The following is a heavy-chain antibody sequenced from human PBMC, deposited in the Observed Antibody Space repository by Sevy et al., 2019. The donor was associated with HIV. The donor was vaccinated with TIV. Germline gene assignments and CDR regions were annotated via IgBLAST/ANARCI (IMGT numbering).Heavy chain of an antibody. D-gene: IGHD3-3*01. V-gene: IGHV3-21*01. Sequence: GESLKISCAASGFTFSSYSMNWVRQAPGKGLEWVSSISSSSSYIYYADSVKGRFTISRDNAKNSLYLQMNSLRAEDTAVYYCARDLLPSADYDFWSGYYRSSPHYYYYYGMDVWGQGTTVTVSS. CDR1: GFTFSSYS. CDR2: ISSSSSYI. CDR3: ARDLLPSADYDFWSGYYRSSPHYYYYYGMDV. J-gene: IGHJ6*02.